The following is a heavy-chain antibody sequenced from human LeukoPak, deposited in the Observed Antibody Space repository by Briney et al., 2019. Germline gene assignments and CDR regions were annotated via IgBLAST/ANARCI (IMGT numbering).Heavy chain of an antibody. CDR3: ARGTRIDDYGDFGAYYYGMDV. V-gene: IGHV1-8*01. Sequence: ASVKVSCKASGYTFTSYDINWVRQATGQGLEWMGWMNPNSGNTGYAQKFQGRVTMTRNTSISTAYMELSSLRSEDTAVYYCARGTRIDDYGDFGAYYYGMDVWGQGTTVTVSS. CDR2: MNPNSGNT. CDR1: GYTFTSYD. D-gene: IGHD4-17*01. J-gene: IGHJ6*02.